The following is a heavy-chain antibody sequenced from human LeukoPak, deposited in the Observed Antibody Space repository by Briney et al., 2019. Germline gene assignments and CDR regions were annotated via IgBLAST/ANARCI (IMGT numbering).Heavy chain of an antibody. CDR3: ARDRIVGATSTFAY. CDR2: IYYSGST. D-gene: IGHD1-26*01. V-gene: IGHV4-39*02. Sequence: SETLSLTCTVSGGSISSSSYYWGWIRQPPGKGLEWIGSIYYSGSTYYNPSLKSRVTISVDTSKNQFSLKLSSVTAADTAVYYCARDRIVGATSTFAYWGQGTLVTVSS. CDR1: GGSISSSSYY. J-gene: IGHJ4*02.